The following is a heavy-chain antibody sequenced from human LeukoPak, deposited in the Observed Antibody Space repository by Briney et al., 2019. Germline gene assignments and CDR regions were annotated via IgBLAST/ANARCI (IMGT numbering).Heavy chain of an antibody. CDR3: AIVDDFWSGYPSSY. Sequence: GGSLRLSCAASGFTFSSYSMNWVRQAPGKGLEWVSSISSSSSYIYYADSVKGRFTISRDNAKNSLYLQMNSLRAEDTAVYYCAIVDDFWSGYPSSYWGQGTLVTVSS. CDR2: ISSSSSYI. J-gene: IGHJ4*02. D-gene: IGHD3-3*01. CDR1: GFTFSSYS. V-gene: IGHV3-21*04.